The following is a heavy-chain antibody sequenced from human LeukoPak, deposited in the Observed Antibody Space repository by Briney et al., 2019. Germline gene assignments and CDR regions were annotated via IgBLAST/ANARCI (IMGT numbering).Heavy chain of an antibody. CDR2: ISGSGGST. CDR1: GFSFDDYA. V-gene: IGHV3-23*01. Sequence: PGGSLRLSCAASGFSFDDYAMHWVRQAPGKGLEWVSAISGSGGSTYYADSVKGRFTISRDNSKNTLYLQMNSLRAEDTAVYYCAKTPFYDSSGYSHGLDYWGQGTLVTVSS. J-gene: IGHJ4*02. CDR3: AKTPFYDSSGYSHGLDY. D-gene: IGHD3-22*01.